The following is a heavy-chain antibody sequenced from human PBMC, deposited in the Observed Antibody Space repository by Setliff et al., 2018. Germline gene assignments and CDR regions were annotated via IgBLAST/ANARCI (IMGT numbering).Heavy chain of an antibody. V-gene: IGHV1-24*01. CDR3: ARGEHIVSGDFYHYIDV. CDR1: GYTLTKLP. CDR2: FDFEDGET. D-gene: IGHD2-15*01. Sequence: ASVKVSCKVSGYTLTKLPMHWVRQAPGKGLEWMGGFDFEDGETIYAHKFQGRVTMTRDTSISTAYMELRRLKSDDTAVYYCARGEHIVSGDFYHYIDVWGKGTTVTVSS. J-gene: IGHJ6*03.